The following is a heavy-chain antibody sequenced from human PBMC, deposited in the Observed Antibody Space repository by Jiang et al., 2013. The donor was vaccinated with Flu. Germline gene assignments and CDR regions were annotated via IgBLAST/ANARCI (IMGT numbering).Heavy chain of an antibody. CDR3: ARGGSGWSVLRFDP. Sequence: QTLSLTCAISGDSVSSNSAAWNWIRQSPLRGLEWLGRTYYRSKWYNDYAVSVKGRITIEPDTSKNQFSLQLNSVTPEDTAVYYCARGGSGWSVLRFDPWGQGTLVTVSS. CDR1: GDSVSSNSAA. CDR2: TYYRSKWYN. V-gene: IGHV6-1*01. J-gene: IGHJ5*02. D-gene: IGHD6-19*01.